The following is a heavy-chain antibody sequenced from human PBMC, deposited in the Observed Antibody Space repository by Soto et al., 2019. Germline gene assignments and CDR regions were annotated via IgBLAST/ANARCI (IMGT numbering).Heavy chain of an antibody. CDR3: ARALIAARGHNWFDP. J-gene: IGHJ5*02. V-gene: IGHV1-2*02. CDR2: INPNSGGT. CDR1: GYTFTGYY. D-gene: IGHD6-6*01. Sequence: QVQLVQSGAEVKKPGASVKVSCKASGYTFTGYYMHWVRQAPGQGLEWMGWINPNSGGTNYAQKFQGRVTMTRDTSISTAYMELSRLRSDDTAVYYRARALIAARGHNWFDPWGQGTLVTVSS.